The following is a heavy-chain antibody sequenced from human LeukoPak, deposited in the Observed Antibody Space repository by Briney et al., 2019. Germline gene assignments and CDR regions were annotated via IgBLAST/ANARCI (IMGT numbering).Heavy chain of an antibody. J-gene: IGHJ4*02. CDR2: IKQDGSEK. D-gene: IGHD3-10*01. V-gene: IGHV3-7*01. Sequence: PGGSLRLSCAASGFSFPAYSMNWVRQAPGKGLEWVANIKQDGSEKYYLDSVRGRFTISRDSAKTSLYLQMNSLRAEDTAVYYCASDMGAYWGLGTLVTVSS. CDR1: GFSFPAYS. CDR3: ASDMGAY.